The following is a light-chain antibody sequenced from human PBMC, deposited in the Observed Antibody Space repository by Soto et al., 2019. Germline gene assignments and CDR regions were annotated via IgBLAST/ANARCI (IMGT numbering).Light chain of an antibody. V-gene: IGKV1-5*03. CDR1: QSISSW. Sequence: DIQMTQSPSTPSASVGDRVTITCRASQSISSWLAWYQQKPGKAPKPLIYKASSLERGVPSRCSGSGSGTEFTLTISSLQSDDFATYYCQQYNSYSSWTFGQRTKVDIK. CDR2: KAS. J-gene: IGKJ1*01. CDR3: QQYNSYSSWT.